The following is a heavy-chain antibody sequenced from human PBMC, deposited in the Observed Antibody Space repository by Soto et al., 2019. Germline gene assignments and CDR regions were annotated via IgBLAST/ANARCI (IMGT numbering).Heavy chain of an antibody. CDR2: ISGNGDST. J-gene: IGHJ4*02. CDR3: AKDWGY. Sequence: EVQLLESGGGLVQPGGSLRLSCAASGFTFSSFAMTWVRQAPGKGLKWVSAISGNGDSTYYADSVEGRFSISRDNSKNTVYLQMNSLRAEDTAVYYCAKDWGYWGQGTLVTVSS. V-gene: IGHV3-23*01. CDR1: GFTFSSFA. D-gene: IGHD3-16*01.